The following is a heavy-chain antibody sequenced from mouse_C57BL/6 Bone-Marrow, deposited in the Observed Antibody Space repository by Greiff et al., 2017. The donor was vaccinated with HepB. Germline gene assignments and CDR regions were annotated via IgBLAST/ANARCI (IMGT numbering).Heavy chain of an antibody. J-gene: IGHJ3*01. V-gene: IGHV2-2*01. CDR1: GFSLTSYG. Sequence: VQLQQSGPGLVQPSQCLSITCTVSGFSLTSYGVHWVRQSPGKGLEWLGVIWSGGSTDYNAAFISRLSISKDNSKSQVFFKMNSLQADDTAIYYCARTYDYDWFAYWGQGTLVTVSA. D-gene: IGHD2-4*01. CDR3: ARTYDYDWFAY. CDR2: IWSGGST.